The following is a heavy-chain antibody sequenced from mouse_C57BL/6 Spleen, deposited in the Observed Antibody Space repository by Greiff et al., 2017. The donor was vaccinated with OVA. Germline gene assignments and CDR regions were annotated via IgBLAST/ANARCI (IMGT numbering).Heavy chain of an antibody. J-gene: IGHJ4*01. Sequence: QVRLQQPGAELVKPGASVKMSCKASGYTFTSYWITWVKQRPGQGLEWIGDIYPGSGSTNYNEKFKSKATLTVDTSSSTAYMQLSSLTSEDSAVYYCARTSYDGYYVRAMDYWGQGTSVTVSS. CDR2: IYPGSGST. CDR1: GYTFTSYW. CDR3: ARTSYDGYYVRAMDY. V-gene: IGHV1-55*01. D-gene: IGHD2-3*01.